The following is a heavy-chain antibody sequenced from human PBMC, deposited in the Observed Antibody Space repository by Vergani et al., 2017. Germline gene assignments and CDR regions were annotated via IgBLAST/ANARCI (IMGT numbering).Heavy chain of an antibody. Sequence: EVQLMESGGGLVQPGGSLRLSCAVSGFTFSSYSMNWVRQAPGKGLEWVSSISSSSSYIYYADSVKGRFTISRDNAKNSLYLQMNSLRAEDTAVYYCAREGCSSTSCYAGWYFDLWGRGTLVTVSS. D-gene: IGHD2-2*01. V-gene: IGHV3-21*01. J-gene: IGHJ2*01. CDR2: ISSSSSYI. CDR3: AREGCSSTSCYAGWYFDL. CDR1: GFTFSSYS.